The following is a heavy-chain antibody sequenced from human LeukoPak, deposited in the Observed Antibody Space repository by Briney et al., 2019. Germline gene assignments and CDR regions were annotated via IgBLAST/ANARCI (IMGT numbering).Heavy chain of an antibody. Sequence: ASVKVSCKASGGTFSSYALNWVRQAPGQGLEWMGRIIPILGIANYAQKFQGRVTITADKSTSTAYMELSSLRSEDTAVYYCARDLQDSSGYYPGIWGQGTMVTVSS. CDR2: IIPILGIA. D-gene: IGHD3-22*01. CDR3: ARDLQDSSGYYPGI. CDR1: GGTFSSYA. J-gene: IGHJ3*02. V-gene: IGHV1-69*04.